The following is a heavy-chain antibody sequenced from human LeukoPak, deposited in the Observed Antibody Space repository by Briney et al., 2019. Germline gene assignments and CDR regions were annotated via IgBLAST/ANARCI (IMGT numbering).Heavy chain of an antibody. CDR1: RFPFSSYW. V-gene: IGHV3-21*01. Sequence: GGSLRLFCAASRFPFSSYWMNWVRQAPGKGLEWVSSISSSSSYIYYADSVKGRFTISRDNAKNSLYLQMNSLRAEDTAVYYCARDSSRAFDIWGQGTMVTVSS. CDR2: ISSSSSYI. CDR3: ARDSSRAFDI. J-gene: IGHJ3*02.